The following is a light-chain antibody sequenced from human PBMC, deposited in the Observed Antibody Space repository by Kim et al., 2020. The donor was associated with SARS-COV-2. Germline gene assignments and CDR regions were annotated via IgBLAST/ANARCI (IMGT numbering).Light chain of an antibody. CDR1: KLGDKY. Sequence: VSPGQIASITCSGDKLGDKYACWYQQKPGQSTVLVIYQDSKRPSGIPERFSGSNSGNTATLTISGTQAMDEADYYCQAWDSSTDVVFGGGTQLTVL. CDR2: QDS. V-gene: IGLV3-1*01. CDR3: QAWDSSTDVV. J-gene: IGLJ2*01.